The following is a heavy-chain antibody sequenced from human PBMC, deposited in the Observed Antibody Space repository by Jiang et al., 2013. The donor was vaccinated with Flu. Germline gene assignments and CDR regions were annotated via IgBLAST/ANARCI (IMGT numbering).Heavy chain of an antibody. CDR1: GGTFSSYA. Sequence: GSSVKVSCKASGGTFSSYAISWVRQAPGQGLEWMGGIIPIFGTANYAQKFQSRVTITADESTSTAYMELSSLRSEDTAVYYCARESEGIVVVVAANPYYYGMDVWGQGTTVTVSS. J-gene: IGHJ6*02. D-gene: IGHD2-15*01. CDR3: ARESEGIVVVVAANPYYYGMDV. V-gene: IGHV1-69*01. CDR2: IIPIFGTA.